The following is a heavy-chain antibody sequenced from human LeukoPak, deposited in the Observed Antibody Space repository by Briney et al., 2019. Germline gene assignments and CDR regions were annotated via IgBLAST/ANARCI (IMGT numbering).Heavy chain of an antibody. CDR3: ATKRGSGSYLIDY. Sequence: GGSLRLSCAASVFTFGSYWMHWVRQAPGKGLVWVSRINSDGSSTSYADSVKGRFTISRDNAKNTLYLQMNSLRAEDTAVYYCATKRGSGSYLIDYWGQGTLVTVSS. J-gene: IGHJ4*02. CDR2: INSDGSST. CDR1: VFTFGSYW. V-gene: IGHV3-74*01. D-gene: IGHD3-10*01.